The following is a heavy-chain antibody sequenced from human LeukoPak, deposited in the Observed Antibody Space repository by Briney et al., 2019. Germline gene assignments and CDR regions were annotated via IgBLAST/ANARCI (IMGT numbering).Heavy chain of an antibody. CDR1: GGSITSGGYY. CDR2: IYHSGST. Sequence: PSQTLSLTCTVSGGSITSGGYYWSWIRQPPGKGLEWIGYIYHSGSTYYNPSLKSRVTMSVDRSKNQFSLNLNSVTAADTAVFYCARATTGGTTIDYWGQGTLVTVSS. CDR3: ARATTGGTTIDY. V-gene: IGHV4-30-2*01. D-gene: IGHD6-13*01. J-gene: IGHJ4*02.